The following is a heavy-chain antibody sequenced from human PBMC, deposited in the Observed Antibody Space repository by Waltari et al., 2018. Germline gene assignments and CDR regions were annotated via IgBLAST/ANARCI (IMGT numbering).Heavy chain of an antibody. CDR2: ISSSSSYI. D-gene: IGHD3-22*01. Sequence: EVQLVESGGGLVKPGGSLRLSCAASGFTFSSYSMNWVRQAPGKGLEWVSSISSSSSYIYYADSVKGRFTISRDNAKNSLYLQMNSLRAEDTAVYYCARPQYYYDSSGSQYYYYYYGMDVWGQGTTVTVSS. CDR1: GFTFSSYS. V-gene: IGHV3-21*01. J-gene: IGHJ6*02. CDR3: ARPQYYYDSSGSQYYYYYYGMDV.